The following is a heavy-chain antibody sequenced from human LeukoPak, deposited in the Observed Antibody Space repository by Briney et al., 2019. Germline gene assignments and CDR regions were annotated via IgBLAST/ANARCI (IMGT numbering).Heavy chain of an antibody. CDR3: ARGQGYYDSSGYYEDY. CDR2: IYSGGST. Sequence: GGSLRLSCAASGFTVSSNYMSWVRQAPGKGLEWVSVIYSGGSTYYADSVKGRFTISRDNSKNTLYLQMNSLRAEDTAVYYWARGQGYYDSSGYYEDYWGQGPLVTVSS. V-gene: IGHV3-53*01. CDR1: GFTVSSNY. D-gene: IGHD3-22*01. J-gene: IGHJ4*02.